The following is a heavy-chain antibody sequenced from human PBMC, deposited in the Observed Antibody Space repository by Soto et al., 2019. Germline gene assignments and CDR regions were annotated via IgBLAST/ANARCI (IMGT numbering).Heavy chain of an antibody. CDR1: GFTFSSYW. V-gene: IGHV3-74*01. Sequence: EVQLVESGGGLVQPGGSLRLSCAASGFTFSSYWMHWVRQAPGKGLVWVSRINSDGSSTSYADSVKGRFTISRDNAKNTLYLQMNSLRAEDTAVYYCARAGGYSGYDYGMDVWDQGTTVTVSS. D-gene: IGHD5-12*01. CDR2: INSDGSST. CDR3: ARAGGYSGYDYGMDV. J-gene: IGHJ6*02.